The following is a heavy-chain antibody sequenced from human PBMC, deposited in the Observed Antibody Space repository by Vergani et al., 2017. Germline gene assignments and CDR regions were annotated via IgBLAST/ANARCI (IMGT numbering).Heavy chain of an antibody. CDR1: GGSISSGSYY. D-gene: IGHD6-13*01. V-gene: IGHV4-61*02. CDR2: FHTGGGT. J-gene: IGHJ6*02. Sequence: QVQLQESGPGLVRPSQTLSLTCTVSGGSISSGSYYCSWFRQPAGKGLEWIGRFHTGGGTSHNPSLKSRVTISVDTSKNQFSLQLSSVTAADTAVYYCARDPLYSTTWPFLLLDMDVWGQGTTVTVSS. CDR3: ARDPLYSTTWPFLLLDMDV.